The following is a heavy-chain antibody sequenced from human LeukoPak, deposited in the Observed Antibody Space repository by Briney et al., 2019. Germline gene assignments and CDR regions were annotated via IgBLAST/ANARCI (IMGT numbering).Heavy chain of an antibody. J-gene: IGHJ4*02. CDR3: ARGDSSGWYYFFDY. CDR2: VSYSGST. V-gene: IGHV4-59*01. CDR1: GGSISSYY. Sequence: SETLSLTCTVSGGSISSYYWSWIRQPPGKGLEWIGYVSYSGSTNDNSSLRSRLTISVDTSKKQFSLKLSSVTAADTAVYYCARGDSSGWYYFFDYCGQGTLVTVSS. D-gene: IGHD6-19*01.